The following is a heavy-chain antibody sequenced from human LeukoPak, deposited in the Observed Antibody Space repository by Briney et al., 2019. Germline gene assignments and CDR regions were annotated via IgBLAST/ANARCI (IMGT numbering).Heavy chain of an antibody. Sequence: GGSLRLSCAASGCTFSSYGMHWVRQAPGKGLEWVAVISYDGSNKYYADSVKGRFTISRDNSKNTLYLQMNSLRAEDTAVYYCAKDSGSGPVDYWGQGTLVTVSS. CDR2: ISYDGSNK. CDR1: GCTFSSYG. CDR3: AKDSGSGPVDY. J-gene: IGHJ4*02. V-gene: IGHV3-30*18. D-gene: IGHD6-19*01.